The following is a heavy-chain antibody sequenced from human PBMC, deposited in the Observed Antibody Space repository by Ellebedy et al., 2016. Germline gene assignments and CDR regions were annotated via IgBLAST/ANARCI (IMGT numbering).Heavy chain of an antibody. D-gene: IGHD6-6*01. CDR1: GGTFSSYA. Sequence: SVKVSXKASGGTFSSYAISWVRQAPGQGLEWMGGIIPIFGTANYAQKFQGRVTITADESTSTAYMELSSLRSEDTAVYYCAALREQLALRYWGQGTLVTVSS. CDR2: IIPIFGTA. J-gene: IGHJ4*02. CDR3: AALREQLALRY. V-gene: IGHV1-69*13.